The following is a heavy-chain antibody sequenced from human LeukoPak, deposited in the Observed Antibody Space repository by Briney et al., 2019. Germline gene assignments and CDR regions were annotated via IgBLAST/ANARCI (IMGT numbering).Heavy chain of an antibody. CDR1: GFTFSSYG. CDR2: ISYDGSNK. D-gene: IGHD6-19*01. Sequence: GGSLRLSCAASGFTFSSYGMHWVRQAPGKGLEWVAVISYDGSNKYYADSVKGRFTISRDNSKNTLYLQMNSLRAEDTAVYYCAKDRYVAGKSPPDYWGQGTLATVSS. V-gene: IGHV3-30*18. CDR3: AKDRYVAGKSPPDY. J-gene: IGHJ4*02.